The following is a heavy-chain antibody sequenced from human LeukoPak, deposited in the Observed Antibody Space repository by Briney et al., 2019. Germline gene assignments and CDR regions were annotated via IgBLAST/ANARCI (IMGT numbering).Heavy chain of an antibody. Sequence: ASVKVSCKASGYTSTSYGISWVRQAPGQGLEWMGWISAYNGNTNYAQKLQGRVTMTTDTSTSTAYMELRSLRSDDTAVYYCARAAYYYDAFDIWGQGTMVTVSS. CDR2: ISAYNGNT. D-gene: IGHD3-10*01. CDR1: GYTSTSYG. CDR3: ARAAYYYDAFDI. V-gene: IGHV1-18*01. J-gene: IGHJ3*02.